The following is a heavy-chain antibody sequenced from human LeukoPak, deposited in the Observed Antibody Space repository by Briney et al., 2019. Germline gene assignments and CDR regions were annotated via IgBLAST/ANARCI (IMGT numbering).Heavy chain of an antibody. CDR2: IRSKAYGGTT. D-gene: IGHD2-2*01. J-gene: IGHJ5*02. Sequence: PGRSLRLSCTASGFTFGDYAMSWFRQAPGKGLEWVGFIRSKAYGGTTEYAASVKGRFTISRDDSKSIAYLQMNSLKTEDTAVYHCTRGGGGYQLLSYNWFDPWGQGTLVTVSS. CDR3: TRGGGGYQLLSYNWFDP. CDR1: GFTFGDYA. V-gene: IGHV3-49*03.